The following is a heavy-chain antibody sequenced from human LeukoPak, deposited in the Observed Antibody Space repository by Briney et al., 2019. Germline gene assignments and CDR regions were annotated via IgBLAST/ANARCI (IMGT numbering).Heavy chain of an antibody. Sequence: GGCLRLSCSPSGFTFVDYAIHSGRQAPGEGLGWVSCINWNSGSIGYTDSVKGRITISRDNAKNSLYRQMNSLRAEDTALYYCAKDMELSSSWFDYWGQGTLVTVSS. CDR1: GFTFVDYA. V-gene: IGHV3-9*01. D-gene: IGHD6-13*01. CDR2: INWNSGSI. J-gene: IGHJ4*02. CDR3: AKDMELSSSWFDY.